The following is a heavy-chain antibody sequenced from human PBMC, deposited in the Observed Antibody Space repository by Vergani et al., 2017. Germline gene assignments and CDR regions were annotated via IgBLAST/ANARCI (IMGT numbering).Heavy chain of an antibody. J-gene: IGHJ6*02. V-gene: IGHV4-38-2*01. D-gene: IGHD3-9*01. Sequence: QVQLPESGPGLVKPSETLSLTCAVSGFSIDNGYYWDWIRQPPGKGLEWIGSIYRTGRTHFNPSLKSRVTISVDTSNNHFSLKLRSVTAADTAVYFCARVMYRDEASTGYRLEGMDIWGQGTTVTISS. CDR3: ARVMYRDEASTGYRLEGMDI. CDR1: GFSIDNGYY. CDR2: IYRTGRT.